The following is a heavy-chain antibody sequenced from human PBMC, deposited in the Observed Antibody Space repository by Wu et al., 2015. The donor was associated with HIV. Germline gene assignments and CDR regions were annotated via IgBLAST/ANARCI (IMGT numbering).Heavy chain of an antibody. CDR1: GGSFSRSG. CDR3: ARGLFNYYYMDV. J-gene: IGHJ6*03. D-gene: IGHD3-3*01. V-gene: IGHV1-69*11. CDR2: IIPNHGGA. Sequence: QVQLVQSGAEVKKPGSSVKVSCKASGGSFSRSGISWVRQAPGKGFEWMGRIIPNHGGANYAEKFEGRVTITADEATNTAYMDLSRLRSEDTAVYYCARGLFNYYYMDVWGEGTTVIVSS.